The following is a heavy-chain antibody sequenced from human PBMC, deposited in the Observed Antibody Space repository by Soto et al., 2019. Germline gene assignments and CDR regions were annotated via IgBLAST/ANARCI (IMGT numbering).Heavy chain of an antibody. J-gene: IGHJ4*02. CDR3: ASNPRYCSGCSCYQLDY. CDR1: GYTFTSYD. CDR2: MNPNSGNT. V-gene: IGHV1-8*01. D-gene: IGHD2-15*01. Sequence: QVQLVQSGAEVKKPGASVKVSCKASGYTFTSYDINWVRQATGQGLEWMGWMNPNSGNTGYAQKFQGRVTMTRNTSISTAYMELSSLRSEDTAVYYCASNPRYCSGCSCYQLDYWGQGTLVTVSS.